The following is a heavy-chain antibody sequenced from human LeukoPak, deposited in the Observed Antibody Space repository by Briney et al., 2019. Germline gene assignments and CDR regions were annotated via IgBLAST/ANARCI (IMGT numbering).Heavy chain of an antibody. V-gene: IGHV4-59*08. CDR3: ARGSGYGGNYLRSFDI. Sequence: SATLSFTCTVSGDSISSYFWSWIRHPPRKGLEWIGYNSGSTNYNPSLKRRVTILLDRSKNQFSMKLSSVTAADTAVYYCARGSGYGGNYLRSFDIWGQGTMVTVSS. CDR1: GDSISSYF. J-gene: IGHJ3*02. CDR2: NSGST. D-gene: IGHD1-26*01.